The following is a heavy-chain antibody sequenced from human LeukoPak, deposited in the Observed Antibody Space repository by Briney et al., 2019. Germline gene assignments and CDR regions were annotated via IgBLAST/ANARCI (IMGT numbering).Heavy chain of an antibody. CDR3: ARDLQEGALDY. CDR2: ISYDGSNK. D-gene: IGHD1-26*01. Sequence: GGSLRLSCAASGFTFSGYAMHWVRQAPGKGLEWVAVISYDGSNKYYADSVKGRFTISRDNSKNTLYLQMNSLRAEDTAVYYCARDLQEGALDYWGQGTLVTVSS. J-gene: IGHJ4*02. V-gene: IGHV3-30*01. CDR1: GFTFSGYA.